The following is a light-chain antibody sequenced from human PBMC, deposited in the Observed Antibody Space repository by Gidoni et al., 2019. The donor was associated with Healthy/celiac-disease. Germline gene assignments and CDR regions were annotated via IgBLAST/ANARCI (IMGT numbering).Light chain of an antibody. CDR3: QVWDSSSDHRV. Sequence: SYVLTQPPSVSVAPGQTARITCGGNNIGSKSVHWYQHKPGQAPVLVVYDESDRPSGIPERFSGSNSGNTATLTISRVEAGDEADYYCQVWDSSSDHRVFGGGTKLTVL. J-gene: IGLJ3*02. CDR1: NIGSKS. CDR2: DES. V-gene: IGLV3-21*02.